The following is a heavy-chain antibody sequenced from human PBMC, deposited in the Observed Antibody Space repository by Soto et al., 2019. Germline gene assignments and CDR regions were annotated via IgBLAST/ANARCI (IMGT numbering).Heavy chain of an antibody. CDR3: ARVWGGAFDI. V-gene: IGHV4-59*01. CDR1: GGSISNYY. Sequence: QVQLQESGPGLVKPSETLSLTCTVSGGSISNYYRTWIGQPPGKGLEWIGYIYYSGSTNYNPSLKSRVTISVDTSKNQFSLKLSSVTAADTAVYYCARVWGGAFDIWGQGTMVTVSS. J-gene: IGHJ3*02. D-gene: IGHD3-10*01. CDR2: IYYSGST.